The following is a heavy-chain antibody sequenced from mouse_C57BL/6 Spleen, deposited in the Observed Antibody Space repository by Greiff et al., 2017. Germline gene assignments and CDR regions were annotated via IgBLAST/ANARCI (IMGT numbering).Heavy chain of an antibody. J-gene: IGHJ2*01. CDR2: INPSNGGT. CDR3: ARGEYYGSSPFCY. D-gene: IGHD1-1*01. Sequence: QVQLQQPGTELVKPGASVTLSCKASGYTFTSYWMHWVKQRPGQGLEWIGNINPSNGGTNYNEKFKSKATLTGDKSSSTAYMQLSSLASEDSAVYYGARGEYYGSSPFCYWGQGTTLTVSS. CDR1: GYTFTSYW. V-gene: IGHV1-53*01.